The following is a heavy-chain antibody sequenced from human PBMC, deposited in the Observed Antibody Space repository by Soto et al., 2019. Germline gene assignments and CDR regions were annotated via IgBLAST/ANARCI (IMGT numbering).Heavy chain of an antibody. J-gene: IGHJ6*02. CDR2: ISWDGGST. Sequence: EVQLVESGGVVVQPGGSLRLSCAASGYTFDDYAMHWVRQAPGKGLEWVSLISWDGGSTYYADSVKGRFTISRDNSNNSLYLQMNSLRAEDTALYYCARDAYCSSTSCFYYYGMDVWGQGTTVTVSS. CDR1: GYTFDDYA. D-gene: IGHD2-2*01. CDR3: ARDAYCSSTSCFYYYGMDV. V-gene: IGHV3-43D*04.